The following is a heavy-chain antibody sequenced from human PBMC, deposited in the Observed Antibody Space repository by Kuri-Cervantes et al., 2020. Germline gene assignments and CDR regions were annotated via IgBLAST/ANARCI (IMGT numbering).Heavy chain of an antibody. D-gene: IGHD6-25*01. Sequence: GESLKISCAASGFTYIIYWMNWVRQAPGKGLEWVANIKQDGSEKYYVDSVKGRLTISRDNAKNSLYLQMDSLRAEDTAVYYCARAPKAEYWGQGTLVTVSS. CDR1: GFTYIIYW. J-gene: IGHJ4*02. CDR2: IKQDGSEK. V-gene: IGHV3-7*01. CDR3: ARAPKAEY.